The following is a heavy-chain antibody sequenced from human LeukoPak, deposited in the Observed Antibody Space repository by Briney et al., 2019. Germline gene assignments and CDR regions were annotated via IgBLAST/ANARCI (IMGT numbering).Heavy chain of an antibody. CDR2: INPNSGGT. V-gene: IGHV1-2*02. D-gene: IGHD6-13*01. CDR3: ARDPSSRYPPPPTRLAAYLDY. J-gene: IGHJ4*02. CDR1: GYTFTGYY. Sequence: ASVKVSCKASGYTFTGYYMHWVRQAPGQGLEWMGWINPNSGGTNYAQKFQGRVTMTRDTSISTAYMELSRLRSDDTAVYYCARDPSSRYPPPPTRLAAYLDYWGQGTLVTVSS.